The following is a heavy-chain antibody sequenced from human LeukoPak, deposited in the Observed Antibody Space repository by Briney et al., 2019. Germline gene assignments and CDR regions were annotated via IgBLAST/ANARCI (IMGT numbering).Heavy chain of an antibody. J-gene: IGHJ5*02. CDR1: GYTFTSYY. V-gene: IGHV1-46*01. D-gene: IGHD5-12*01. CDR2: INPSGGST. Sequence: GASVKVSCKASGYTFTSYYMHWVRQAPGQGLEWMGIINPSGGSTSYAQKFQGRVTMTRDTSTSTVYMELSSLRSEDTAVYYCARDSPGGYSGYDYGSWFDPWGQGTLVTVSS. CDR3: ARDSPGGYSGYDYGSWFDP.